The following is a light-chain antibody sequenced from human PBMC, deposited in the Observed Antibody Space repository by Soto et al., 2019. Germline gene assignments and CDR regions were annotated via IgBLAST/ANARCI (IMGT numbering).Light chain of an antibody. J-gene: IGKJ1*01. CDR2: AAS. V-gene: IGKV1-27*01. CDR3: RIYLSGPGT. CDR1: QGISNY. Sequence: TCGASQGISNYLAWYQQKPGKVPKLLIYAASTLQSGVPSRFSGSGSGTDFTLTIVSPQPEDVATDHCRIYLSGPGTFRQGTKVDIK.